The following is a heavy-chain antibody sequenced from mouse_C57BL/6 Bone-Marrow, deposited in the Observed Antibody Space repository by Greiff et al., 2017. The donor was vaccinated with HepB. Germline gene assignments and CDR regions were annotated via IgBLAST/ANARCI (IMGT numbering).Heavy chain of an antibody. CDR3: ARDGNYLWYFDV. V-gene: IGHV1-55*01. D-gene: IGHD2-1*01. Sequence: QVQLQQPGAELVKPGASVKMSCKASGYTFTSYWITWVKQRPGQGLEWIGDIYPGSGSTNYNEKFKSKATLTVDTSSSTAYMQLSSLTSEDSAVYYCARDGNYLWYFDVWGTGTTVTVSS. J-gene: IGHJ1*03. CDR1: GYTFTSYW. CDR2: IYPGSGST.